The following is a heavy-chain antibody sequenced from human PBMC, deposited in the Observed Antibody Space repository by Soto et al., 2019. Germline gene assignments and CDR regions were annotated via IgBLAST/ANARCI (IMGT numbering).Heavy chain of an antibody. CDR2: IYYSGST. D-gene: IGHD1-1*01. V-gene: IGHV4-59*04. J-gene: IGHJ4*02. CDR1: GGSISSYY. CDR3: ARRTVNIRPFYIGLKPPCFAY. Sequence: SETLSLTCTVSGGSISSYYWSWIRQPPGKGLEWIGYIYYSGSTYYNPSLQSRVAISVDTSKNQFSLKLKSVTAADTAIYYCARRTVNIRPFYIGLKPPCFAYWGQGAPVTVSS.